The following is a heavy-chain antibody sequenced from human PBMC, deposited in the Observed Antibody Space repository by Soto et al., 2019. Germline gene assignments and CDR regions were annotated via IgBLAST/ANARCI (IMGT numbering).Heavy chain of an antibody. Sequence: EVQLVESGGGLVQPGGSLRVSCAASGFTFSNYWMHWVRQAPGKGLVWVSRINSDGSSTNYADSVKGRFTISRDNAKNMLSLQMNSLRAEDTAVYYCARARSPDYYGMDVWGQGTTVTVSS. D-gene: IGHD1-26*01. CDR3: ARARSPDYYGMDV. J-gene: IGHJ6*02. V-gene: IGHV3-74*01. CDR2: INSDGSST. CDR1: GFTFSNYW.